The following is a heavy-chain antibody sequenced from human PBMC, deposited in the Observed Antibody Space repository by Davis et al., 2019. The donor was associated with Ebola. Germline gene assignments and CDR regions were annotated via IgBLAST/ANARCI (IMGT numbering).Heavy chain of an antibody. Sequence: GESLKISCAASGFTFSSYAMHWVRQAPGKGLEWVAVISYDGSNKYYADSVKGRFTISRDNAKNSLFLQMNSLRDEDTAVYYCARANKGFDYWGQGTLVTVSP. D-gene: IGHD2/OR15-2a*01. J-gene: IGHJ4*02. CDR1: GFTFSSYA. V-gene: IGHV3-30-3*01. CDR3: ARANKGFDY. CDR2: ISYDGSNK.